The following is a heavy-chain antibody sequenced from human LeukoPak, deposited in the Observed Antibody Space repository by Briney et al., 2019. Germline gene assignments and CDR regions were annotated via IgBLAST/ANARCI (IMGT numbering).Heavy chain of an antibody. CDR1: GFTFSSYG. V-gene: IGHV3-30*03. J-gene: IGHJ4*02. D-gene: IGHD3-10*01. Sequence: PGGSLRLSCAASGFTFSSYGMHWVRQTPGKGLEWVAVISYDRSDKYYADSVKGRFTISRDNSKNTVYLQMNSLKSEDTAVYYCTTYGSGRKFDYWGQGILVTVSS. CDR3: TTYGSGRKFDY. CDR2: ISYDRSDK.